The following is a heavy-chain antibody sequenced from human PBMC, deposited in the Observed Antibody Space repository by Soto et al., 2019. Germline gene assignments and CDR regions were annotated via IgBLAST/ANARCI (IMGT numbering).Heavy chain of an antibody. J-gene: IGHJ4*02. D-gene: IGHD3-16*02. CDR2: ISDSGDAT. Sequence: GGSLRLSCAASGFNFFNYAMTWVRQAPGEGLEWVSGISDSGDATHYAESVKGRFTISRDNSKNTLYLEMNSLRAEDTAVYYCAKGPLGGIIVSFLEFDSWGQGTLVTVSS. CDR3: AKGPLGGIIVSFLEFDS. V-gene: IGHV3-23*01. CDR1: GFNFFNYA.